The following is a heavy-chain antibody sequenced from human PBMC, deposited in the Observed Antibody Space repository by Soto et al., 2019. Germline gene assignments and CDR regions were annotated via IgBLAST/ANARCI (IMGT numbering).Heavy chain of an antibody. CDR2: TYYRSKWYN. D-gene: IGHD3-3*01. V-gene: IGHV6-1*01. Sequence: SQTLSLTCAISGDSVSNNSAAWNWIRQSPSRGLEWLGRTYYRSKWYNDYAVSVKGRITINPGTSKNQFSLQLNSVTPEDTAVYYCARDKLRFLEWLLLYYYGMDVWGQGTTVTVSS. CDR3: ARDKLRFLEWLLLYYYGMDV. CDR1: GDSVSNNSAA. J-gene: IGHJ6*02.